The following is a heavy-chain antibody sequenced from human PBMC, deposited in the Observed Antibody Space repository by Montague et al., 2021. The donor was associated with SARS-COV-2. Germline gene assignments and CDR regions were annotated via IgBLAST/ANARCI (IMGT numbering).Heavy chain of an antibody. Sequence: SLRLSCAASGFTFNDFNMNWVRQAPGKGLEWVSYISGSGTTISYAESVKGRFTVSRDNAKNSLFLQMNSLRVEDTAVYYCARDVQWLLASNCMDVWGKGTAVTVSS. V-gene: IGHV3-48*03. CDR1: GFTFNDFN. CDR2: ISGSGTTI. J-gene: IGHJ6*03. D-gene: IGHD6-19*01. CDR3: ARDVQWLLASNCMDV.